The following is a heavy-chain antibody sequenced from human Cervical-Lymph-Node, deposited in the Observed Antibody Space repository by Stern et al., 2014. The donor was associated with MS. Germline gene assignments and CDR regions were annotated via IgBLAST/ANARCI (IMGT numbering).Heavy chain of an antibody. CDR2: IWYDGSNK. CDR3: ASAYSSSQAFDY. Sequence: QVQLVESGGGVVQPGRSLRLSCAASGFTFSSYGMHWVRQAPGKGLEWVAVIWYDGSNKYYADSVTGRFTISRDNSKNTLYLQMNSLRAEDTAVYYCASAYSSSQAFDYWGQGTLVTVSS. V-gene: IGHV3-33*01. CDR1: GFTFSSYG. J-gene: IGHJ4*02. D-gene: IGHD6-13*01.